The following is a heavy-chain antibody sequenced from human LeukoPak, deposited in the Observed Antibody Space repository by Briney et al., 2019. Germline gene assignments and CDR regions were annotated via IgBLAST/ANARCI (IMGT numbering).Heavy chain of an antibody. CDR2: IYFSGST. D-gene: IGHD3-10*01. CDR3: ARILGSYFDY. CDR1: GGSISSSSYY. J-gene: IGHJ4*02. V-gene: IGHV4-61*05. Sequence: PSETLSLTCTVSGGSISSSSYYWGWIRQPPGEGLEWIGYIYFSGSTHYNPSLKSRVTMSVDTSKNQFSLKLSSVTAADTAVYYCARILGSYFDYWGQGTLVTVSS.